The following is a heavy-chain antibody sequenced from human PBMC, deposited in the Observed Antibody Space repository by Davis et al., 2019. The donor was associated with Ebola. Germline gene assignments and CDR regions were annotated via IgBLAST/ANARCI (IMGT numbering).Heavy chain of an antibody. V-gene: IGHV1-8*01. Sequence: ASVKVSCKASGFTFTRYDINWVGQATGQGLEWMGWMNPDSGNTGYAQKFQGRVTMTRNTSITTAYMELSSLTYEDTAVYYCAREGEQQLVTVDWFDPWGQGTLVTVSS. J-gene: IGHJ5*02. CDR1: GFTFTRYD. CDR3: AREGEQQLVTVDWFDP. CDR2: MNPDSGNT. D-gene: IGHD6-13*01.